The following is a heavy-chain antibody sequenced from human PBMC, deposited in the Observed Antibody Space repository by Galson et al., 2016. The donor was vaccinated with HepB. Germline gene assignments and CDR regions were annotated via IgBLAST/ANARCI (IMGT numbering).Heavy chain of an antibody. CDR2: INGTGTIT. CDR3: ARGGLGNYYAYGMDV. CDR1: GLSFSPYA. J-gene: IGHJ6*02. Sequence: SLRLSCAASGLSFSPYAVSWVRQAPGKGLEWVSAINGTGTITKYADSVKGRFTISRDNSKNTVYLQVNSLRAEDTAVYYCARGGLGNYYAYGMDVWGHGTTVTVSS. V-gene: IGHV3-23*01. D-gene: IGHD3/OR15-3a*01.